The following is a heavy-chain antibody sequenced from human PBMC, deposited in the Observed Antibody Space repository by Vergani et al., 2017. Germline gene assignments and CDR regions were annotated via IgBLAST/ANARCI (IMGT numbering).Heavy chain of an antibody. CDR3: ARLQPRTGITGTTGDNWFDP. V-gene: IGHV1-69*01. Sequence: QVQLVQSGAEVKKPGSSVKVSCKASGGTFSSYAISWVRQAPGQGLEWMGGIIPIFGTANYAQKFQGRVTITADESTSTAYMERSSLRSEDTAVYYCARLQPRTGITGTTGDNWFDPWGQGTLVTVSS. CDR2: IIPIFGTA. CDR1: GGTFSSYA. D-gene: IGHD1-7*01. J-gene: IGHJ5*02.